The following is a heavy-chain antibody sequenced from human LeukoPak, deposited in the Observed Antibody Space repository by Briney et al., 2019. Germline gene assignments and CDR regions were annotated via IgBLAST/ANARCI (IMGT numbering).Heavy chain of an antibody. V-gene: IGHV3-74*01. CDR1: GFTFSSYA. D-gene: IGHD1/OR15-1a*01. Sequence: GGSLRLSCAASGFTFSSYAMHWVRQAPGKGLEWVSRINSDGSSTTYADSVKGRFTISRDNAKNSLYLQMNSLRAEDTAVYYCARNSIAYADAFDIWGQGTMVTVSS. CDR3: ARNSIAYADAFDI. CDR2: INSDGSST. J-gene: IGHJ3*02.